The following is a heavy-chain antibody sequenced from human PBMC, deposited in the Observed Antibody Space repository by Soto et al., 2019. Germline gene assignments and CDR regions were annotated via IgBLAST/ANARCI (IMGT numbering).Heavy chain of an antibody. CDR3: AKDLGVLWNYGWFDP. D-gene: IGHD1-7*01. CDR2: ISGSGGST. Sequence: EVQLLESGGGLVQPGGSLRLSCAASGFTFSSYAMSWVRQAPGKGLEWVSAISGSGGSTYYADSVKGRFTVSRDNSKNPLYLQMKSLRAEDTAVYYCAKDLGVLWNYGWFDPWGQGTLVTVSS. CDR1: GFTFSSYA. J-gene: IGHJ5*02. V-gene: IGHV3-23*01.